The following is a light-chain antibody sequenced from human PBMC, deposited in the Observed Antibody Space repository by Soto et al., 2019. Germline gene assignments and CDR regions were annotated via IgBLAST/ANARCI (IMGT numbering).Light chain of an antibody. J-gene: IGLJ1*01. Sequence: QSVLTQPASVSGSPGQSITISCTGTSSDCGVYNYVSWYQLHPGKAPKLMIYAVSTRTSGVSTRFSGSKSGNTASLTISGLQAEDEADYYCSSHNPIGTLQIFGPGTKLTVL. V-gene: IGLV2-14*01. CDR3: SSHNPIGTLQI. CDR2: AVS. CDR1: SSDCGVYNY.